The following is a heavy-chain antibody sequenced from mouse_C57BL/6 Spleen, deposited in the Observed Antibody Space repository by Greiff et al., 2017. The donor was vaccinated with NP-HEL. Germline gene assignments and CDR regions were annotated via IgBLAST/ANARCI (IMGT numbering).Heavy chain of an antibody. J-gene: IGHJ2*01. Sequence: QVQLQQPGAELVRPGTSVKLSCKASGYTFTSYWMHWVKQRPGQGLEWIGVIDPSDSYTNYNQKFKGKATLTVDTSSSTAYMQLSSLTSEDSAVYYCARGSITTVVKDYWGQGTTLTVSS. CDR3: ARGSITTVVKDY. CDR2: IDPSDSYT. D-gene: IGHD1-1*01. CDR1: GYTFTSYW. V-gene: IGHV1-59*01.